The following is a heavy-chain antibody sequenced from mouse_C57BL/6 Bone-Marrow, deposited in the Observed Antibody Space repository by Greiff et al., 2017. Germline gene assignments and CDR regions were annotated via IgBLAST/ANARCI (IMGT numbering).Heavy chain of an antibody. D-gene: IGHD2-4*01. J-gene: IGHJ3*01. Sequence: VQLQQSGAELARPGASVKLSCKASGYTFTSYGISWVKQRTGQGLEWIGEIYTRSGNTYYNEKFKGKATLTADKSSSTAYMELRSLTSEDYAVYFCARNGYDYAFAYWGQGTLVTVSA. V-gene: IGHV1-81*01. CDR1: GYTFTSYG. CDR3: ARNGYDYAFAY. CDR2: IYTRSGNT.